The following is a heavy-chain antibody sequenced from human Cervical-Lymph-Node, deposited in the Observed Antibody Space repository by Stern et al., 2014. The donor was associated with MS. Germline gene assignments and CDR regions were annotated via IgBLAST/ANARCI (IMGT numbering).Heavy chain of an antibody. D-gene: IGHD5-18*01. V-gene: IGHV3-30*01. CDR3: ARASDTAMVWYYFDY. J-gene: IGHJ4*02. Sequence: QLVQSGGGVVQPGRSLRLSCAASGFTFSSYAMHWVRQAPGKGLEWVAVISYDGSNKYYADSVKGRFTISRDNSKNTLYLQMNSLRAEDTAVYYCARASDTAMVWYYFDYWGQGTLVTVSS. CDR2: ISYDGSNK. CDR1: GFTFSSYA.